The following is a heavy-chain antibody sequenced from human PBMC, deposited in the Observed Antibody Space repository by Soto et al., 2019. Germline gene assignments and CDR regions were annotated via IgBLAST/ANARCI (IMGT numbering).Heavy chain of an antibody. V-gene: IGHV4-59*01. D-gene: IGHD3-10*01. CDR1: GGSISSYY. Sequence: PSETLSLTCTVSGGSISSYYWNWIRQPPGGGLEWIAYISYSGSNDYNPSLKSRVTMSVDTSKNQFSLKLRSVTAADTAMYFCARRERYYGSPGWFDPWGPGTLVTVSS. J-gene: IGHJ5*02. CDR3: ARRERYYGSPGWFDP. CDR2: ISYSGSN.